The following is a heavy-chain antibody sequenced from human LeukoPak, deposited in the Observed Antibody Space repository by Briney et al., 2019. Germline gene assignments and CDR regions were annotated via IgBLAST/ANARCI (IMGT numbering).Heavy chain of an antibody. Sequence: GSLRLSCAASGFTVSSNYMSWVRQAPGKGLEWVSSISSSGSYIYYADSVKGRFTISRDNAKNSLYLQMNSLRAEDTAVYYCARDRRGAVAGTNFDYWGQGTLVTVSS. D-gene: IGHD6-19*01. CDR1: GFTVSSNY. J-gene: IGHJ4*02. CDR3: ARDRRGAVAGTNFDY. V-gene: IGHV3-21*01. CDR2: ISSSGSYI.